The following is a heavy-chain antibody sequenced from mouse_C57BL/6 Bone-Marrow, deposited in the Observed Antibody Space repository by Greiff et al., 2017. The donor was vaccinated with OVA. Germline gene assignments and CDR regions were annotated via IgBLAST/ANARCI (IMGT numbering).Heavy chain of an antibody. J-gene: IGHJ1*03. D-gene: IGHD1-1*01. Sequence: EVQLQQSGPELVKPGASVKISCKASGYSFTDYNMNWVKQSNGKSLEWIGVINPNYGTTSYNQKFKGKATLTVDQSSSTAYMQLNSLTSEDSAVYYGARPYYYGSSYDWYFDVWGTGTTVTVSS. CDR1: GYSFTDYN. CDR2: INPNYGTT. CDR3: ARPYYYGSSYDWYFDV. V-gene: IGHV1-39*01.